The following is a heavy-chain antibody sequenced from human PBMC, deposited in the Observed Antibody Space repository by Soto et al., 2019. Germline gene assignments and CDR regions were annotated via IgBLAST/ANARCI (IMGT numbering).Heavy chain of an antibody. J-gene: IGHJ5*02. CDR3: AHSQQLRFLEWLFGTPWFDP. V-gene: IGHV2-5*01. CDR1: GFSLSTSGVG. CDR2: IYWNDDK. D-gene: IGHD3-3*01. Sequence: QITLKESGPTLVKPTQTLTLTCTFSGFSLSTSGVGVGWIRQPPGKALEWLALIYWNDDKRYSPSLKSRLTITKDTSKNQVVLTMTNMDPVDTATYYCAHSQQLRFLEWLFGTPWFDPWGQGTLVTVSS.